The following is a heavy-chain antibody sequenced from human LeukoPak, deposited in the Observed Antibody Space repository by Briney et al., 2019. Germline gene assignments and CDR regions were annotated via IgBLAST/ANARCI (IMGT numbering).Heavy chain of an antibody. CDR3: ARSISYYDF. D-gene: IGHD3-22*01. CDR1: GFTFSNYW. V-gene: IGHV3-74*01. Sequence: GGSLRLSCVASGFTFSNYWMHWVRQAPGKGLVWVSRINNDGSTTNYADSVKGQFTISRDNAKNTLYLQMNSLRVDDTAVYYCARSISYYDFWGQGTMVTVSS. J-gene: IGHJ3*01. CDR2: INNDGSTT.